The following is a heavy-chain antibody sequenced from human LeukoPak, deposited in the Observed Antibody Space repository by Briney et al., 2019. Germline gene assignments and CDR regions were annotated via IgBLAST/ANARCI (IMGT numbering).Heavy chain of an antibody. CDR3: AKELYFGSGSYPDY. CDR2: ISHDGSDN. Sequence: PGGSLRLSCAASGFTFSSYGMHWVRQAPGMGLEWVAVISHDGSDNHYADSVKGRFTISRDNSKNTVYLQMTSLRPEDTAVYFCAKELYFGSGSYPDYWGQGTLVRVSS. D-gene: IGHD3-10*01. CDR1: GFTFSSYG. J-gene: IGHJ4*02. V-gene: IGHV3-30*18.